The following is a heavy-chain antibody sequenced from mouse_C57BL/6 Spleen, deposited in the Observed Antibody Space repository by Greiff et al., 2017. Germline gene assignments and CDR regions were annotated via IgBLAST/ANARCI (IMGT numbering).Heavy chain of an antibody. CDR3: ARDDYGSRFDY. V-gene: IGHV5-4*01. CDR2: ISDGGSYT. Sequence: EVKLMESGGGLVKPGGSLKLSCAASGFTFNSYAMSWVRQTPEKRLEWVATISDGGSYTYYPDNVKGRFTISRDNAKNNLYLQMSHLKSEDTAMYYCARDDYGSRFDYWGQGTTLTVSS. J-gene: IGHJ2*01. D-gene: IGHD1-1*01. CDR1: GFTFNSYA.